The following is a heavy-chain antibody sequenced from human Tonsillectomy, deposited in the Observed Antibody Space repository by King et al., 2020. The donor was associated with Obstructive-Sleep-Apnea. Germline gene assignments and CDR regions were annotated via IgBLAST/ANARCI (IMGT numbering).Heavy chain of an antibody. CDR1: GYDFSSYG. J-gene: IGHJ6*02. D-gene: IGHD3-22*01. V-gene: IGHV1-18*04. CDR2: ISDYDGKT. CDR3: ARAGYYDSSGSRNYHYYGMDV. Sequence: QLVQSGDEVKEPGASVRVSCKASGYDFSSYGISWGRQAPGQGLEWLGWISDYDGKTNYAQKAQGRVTMTTHTSTRTAYMTLRSLRSDDTAVYYCARAGYYDSSGSRNYHYYGMDVWGQGTTVTVSS.